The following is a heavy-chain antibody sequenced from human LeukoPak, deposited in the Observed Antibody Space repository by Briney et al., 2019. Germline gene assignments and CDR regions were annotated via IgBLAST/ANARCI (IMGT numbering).Heavy chain of an antibody. J-gene: IGHJ4*02. Sequence: GESLKISCKGSGYSFTSYWIGWVRQMAGKGLEWMGIIYPGDSDTRYSPSFQGHVTISADKSISTAYLQWSSLKASDTAMYYCAYSHDYVGPGPFDYWGQGTLVTVSS. CDR3: AYSHDYVGPGPFDY. CDR2: IYPGDSDT. CDR1: GYSFTSYW. V-gene: IGHV5-51*01. D-gene: IGHD4-23*01.